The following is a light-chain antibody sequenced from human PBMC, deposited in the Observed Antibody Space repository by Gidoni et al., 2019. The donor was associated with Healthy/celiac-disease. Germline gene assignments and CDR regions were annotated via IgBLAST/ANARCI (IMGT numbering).Light chain of an antibody. J-gene: IGKJ1*01. CDR1: QSVSSY. V-gene: IGKV3-11*01. CDR3: QQRSRT. Sequence: EIVLTQSPATLSLSPGERATLSCRASQSVSSYLAWYQQKPGQAPRLLIYDASNRATGSPARFSGSGSGTDFTLTISSLEPEDFAVYYCQQRSRTFGQGTKVEIK. CDR2: DAS.